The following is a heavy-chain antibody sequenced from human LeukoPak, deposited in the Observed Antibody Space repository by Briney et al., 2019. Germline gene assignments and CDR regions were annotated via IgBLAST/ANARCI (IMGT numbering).Heavy chain of an antibody. V-gene: IGHV1-18*01. CDR2: ISAYNGNT. D-gene: IGHD4-23*01. CDR3: ARDPEESPNYDYGGNSLRRARNDY. Sequence: ASVKVSCKASGYTFTSYGISWVRQAPGQGLEWMGWISAYNGNTNYAQKLQGRVTMTTDTSTSTAYMELRSLRSDDTAVYYCARDPEESPNYDYGGNSLRRARNDYWGQGTLVTVSS. J-gene: IGHJ4*02. CDR1: GYTFTSYG.